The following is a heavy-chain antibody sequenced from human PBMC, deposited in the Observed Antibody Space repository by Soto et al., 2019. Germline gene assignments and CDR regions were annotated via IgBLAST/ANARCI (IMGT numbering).Heavy chain of an antibody. D-gene: IGHD1-26*01. CDR3: AREWELSQLAY. CDR1: GSTFTSYY. Sequence: QVQLVQSGAEVKKPGASVKVSCKASGSTFTSYYMHWVRQAPGQGLEWLGIINPSGGSTSYAQKFQVRVTMTRDTSTSTVYMELSRLRSEDTAGYYCAREWELSQLAYWGQGTLVTVSS. CDR2: INPSGGST. J-gene: IGHJ4*02. V-gene: IGHV1-46*03.